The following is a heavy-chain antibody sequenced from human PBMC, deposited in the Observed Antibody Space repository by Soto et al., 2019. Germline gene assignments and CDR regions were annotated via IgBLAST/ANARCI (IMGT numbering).Heavy chain of an antibody. V-gene: IGHV1-18*01. CDR3: ARAAGGWYGNWFDP. Sequence: GASVKLYCKTSGYRITIDGGGWGRQDHGQGLEWMGWISAYNGNTNYAQKLQGRVTMTTDTSTSTAYMELRSLRSDDTAVYYCARAAGGWYGNWFDPWGQGTLVTVSS. D-gene: IGHD6-19*01. CDR1: GYRITIDG. J-gene: IGHJ5*02. CDR2: ISAYNGNT.